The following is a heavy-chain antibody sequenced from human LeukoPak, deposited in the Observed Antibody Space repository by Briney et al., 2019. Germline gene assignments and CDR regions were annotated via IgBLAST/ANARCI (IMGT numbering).Heavy chain of an antibody. CDR2: INTDGSST. Sequence: PGGSLRLSCAASGFTFNRRGMHWVRQAPGKGLAWVSRINTDGSSTSNADSVKGRFTVSRDNAKNTLYLQLSSLRAEDTAVYYCARGGRFGELSSSLWGQGTLVTVSS. J-gene: IGHJ4*02. CDR1: GFTFNRRG. D-gene: IGHD3-10*01. V-gene: IGHV3-74*01. CDR3: ARGGRFGELSSSL.